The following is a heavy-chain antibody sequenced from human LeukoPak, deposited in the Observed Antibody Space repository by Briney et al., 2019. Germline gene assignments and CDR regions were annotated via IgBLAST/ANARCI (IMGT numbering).Heavy chain of an antibody. CDR1: GFTFSSYG. CDR2: ISYDGTNK. D-gene: IGHD3-9*01. Sequence: PGRSLRLSCAASGFTFSSYGIHWVRQAPGKGLEWVAVISYDGTNKYYADSVRGRFTISRDNSQNTLYLQMNSLGAEDTAVYYCAKLEYDDILTGFSVSADAFHIWGQGTMVTVSS. CDR3: AKLEYDDILTGFSVSADAFHI. V-gene: IGHV3-30*18. J-gene: IGHJ3*02.